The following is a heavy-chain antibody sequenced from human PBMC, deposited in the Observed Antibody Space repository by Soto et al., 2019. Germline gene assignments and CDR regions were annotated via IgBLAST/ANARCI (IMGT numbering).Heavy chain of an antibody. Sequence: QVQLVESGGGVVQHGRSLRRSCAASGFTFSSYGMHWVRQAPGKGLEWVAVIWYEGSKKYYADSVKGRFTISRDNSKNPLYLEMNSLRAEDTAVYYCARDSPAQYSSGWDHYFDYCGKGTLFTVSS. J-gene: IGHJ4*02. D-gene: IGHD6-19*01. V-gene: IGHV3-33*01. CDR3: ARDSPAQYSSGWDHYFDY. CDR2: IWYEGSKK. CDR1: GFTFSSYG.